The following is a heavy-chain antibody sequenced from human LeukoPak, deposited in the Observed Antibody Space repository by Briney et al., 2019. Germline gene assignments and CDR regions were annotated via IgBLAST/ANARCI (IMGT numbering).Heavy chain of an antibody. CDR2: ISSGSSTI. CDR3: ARGRADYYFDY. V-gene: IGHV3-48*01. CDR1: GFTFSGYS. Sequence: GGSLRLSCAASGFTFSGYSMNWVRQAPGKGLEWVSYISSGSSTIYYADSVRGRFTISRDNAKSSLYLQMNSLRAEDTAVYYCARGRADYYFDYWSQATLVTVSS. J-gene: IGHJ4*02. D-gene: IGHD2-21*02.